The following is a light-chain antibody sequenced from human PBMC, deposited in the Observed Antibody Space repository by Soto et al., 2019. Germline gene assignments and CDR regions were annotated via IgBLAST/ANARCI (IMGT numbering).Light chain of an antibody. CDR2: WAS. V-gene: IGKV4-1*01. CDR3: QQYYSVPPT. J-gene: IGKJ1*01. CDR1: QSVLYSSNNENS. Sequence: DIVMTQSPDSLAVSLGERATINCKSSQSVLYSSNNENSLAWYQQKPGQPPKLLIYWASTRESGVPDRFSGGVSGTDFTLTISSLQAEYVAVYYCQQYYSVPPTFGQGTKVEI.